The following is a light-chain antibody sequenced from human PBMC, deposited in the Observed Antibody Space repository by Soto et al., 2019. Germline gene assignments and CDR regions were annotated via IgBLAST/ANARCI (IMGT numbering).Light chain of an antibody. V-gene: IGKV3D-15*01. CDR2: GAS. CDR3: QQYNSWPPA. Sequence: EIVMTQSPATLSVSPGQGATLSCRASQSVSSNLAWYQQKPGQAPRLLIYGASTRATDIPARFSGSGSGTEFTLTFSSLQSEDFAVYYCQQYNSWPPAFGQGTKVEIK. CDR1: QSVSSN. J-gene: IGKJ1*01.